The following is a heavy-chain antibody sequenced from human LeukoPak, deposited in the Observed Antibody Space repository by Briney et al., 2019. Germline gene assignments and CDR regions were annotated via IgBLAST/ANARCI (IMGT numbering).Heavy chain of an antibody. Sequence: SETLSLTCTVSGGSISNYHWSWIRQPPGKGLEWIGQIHTSGSTNYNPPLKSRGTVSIDTPENQLSLTIRSVTAADTAIYYCARRHISSGWSFDYWGQGTLVTVSS. J-gene: IGHJ4*02. CDR3: ARRHISSGWSFDY. CDR1: GGSISNYH. D-gene: IGHD6-19*01. CDR2: IHTSGST. V-gene: IGHV4-4*07.